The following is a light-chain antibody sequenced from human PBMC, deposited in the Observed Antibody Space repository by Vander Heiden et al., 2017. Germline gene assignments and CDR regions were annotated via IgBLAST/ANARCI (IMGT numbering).Light chain of an antibody. J-gene: IGKJ5*01. V-gene: IGKV2-28*01. CDR2: LGS. CDR3: RQALQSPHT. Sequence: DIVMTQSPISLPVTPGEPASISCRSSQSLLHNNGYNYLDWYLQKPGQSPQLLIYLGSNRASGVPDRFSGSGSGTDFTLKISRVEAEDVGVYYCRQALQSPHTFGQRTRLEIK. CDR1: QSLLHNNGYNY.